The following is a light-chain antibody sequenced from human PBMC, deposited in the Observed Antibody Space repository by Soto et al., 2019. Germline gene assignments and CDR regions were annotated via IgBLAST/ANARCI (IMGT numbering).Light chain of an antibody. CDR2: VDN. J-gene: IGLJ3*02. CDR3: AAWDDSLNGWV. CDR1: TSNIGGNP. V-gene: IGLV1-44*01. Sequence: QSVLTQPPSASGTPRQRVTISCSGGTSNIGGNPVNWYQQLPGTAPKLLIFVDNQRPSGVSDRFSGSKSGTSASLAISGLQSEDEADYYCAAWDDSLNGWVFGGGTKRPS.